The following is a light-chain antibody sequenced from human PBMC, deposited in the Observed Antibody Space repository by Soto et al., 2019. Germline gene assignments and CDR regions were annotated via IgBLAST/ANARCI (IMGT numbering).Light chain of an antibody. Sequence: DIQMTQSPSTLSASVGDRVTITCRASQSISSWLAWYQKKQGKAPKLLIYDASSLESGVPSRFSGSGSGTELTLTITSLQPDDFATYYCQQYNSYPWTFGHGTKVDI. J-gene: IGKJ1*01. CDR3: QQYNSYPWT. CDR1: QSISSW. V-gene: IGKV1-5*01. CDR2: DAS.